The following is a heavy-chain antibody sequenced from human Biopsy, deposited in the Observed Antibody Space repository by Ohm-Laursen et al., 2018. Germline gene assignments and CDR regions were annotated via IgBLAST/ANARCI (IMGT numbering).Heavy chain of an antibody. CDR1: GFTFSSYA. J-gene: IGHJ4*02. CDR3: ALAAAQTVTHFDY. V-gene: IGHV3-23*01. D-gene: IGHD4-17*01. Sequence: GSLRLSCTASGFTFSSYAMTWFRQAPGRGLEWVSTISGNSDIIYDTDSVKGRFTISRDNSKNTLYLQMNSLRADGTAVYYCALAAAQTVTHFDYWGQGTLVTVSS. CDR2: ISGNSDII.